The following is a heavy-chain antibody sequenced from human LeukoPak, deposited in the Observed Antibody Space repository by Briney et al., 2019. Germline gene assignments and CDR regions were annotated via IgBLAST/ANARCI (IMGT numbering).Heavy chain of an antibody. CDR3: ARVKVSGIAAAGIDY. Sequence: ASVKVSCKPSGYTFTGYYMHWVRQAPGQGLEWMGWINPNSGGTNYAQKFQGRVTMTRDTSISTAYMELSRLGSDDTAVYYCARVKVSGIAAAGIDYWGQGTLVTVSS. V-gene: IGHV1-2*02. D-gene: IGHD6-13*01. J-gene: IGHJ4*02. CDR2: INPNSGGT. CDR1: GYTFTGYY.